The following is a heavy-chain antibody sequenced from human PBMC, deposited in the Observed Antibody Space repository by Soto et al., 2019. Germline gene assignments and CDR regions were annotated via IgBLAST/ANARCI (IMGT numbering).Heavy chain of an antibody. CDR1: GFTFSNAW. Sequence: GGSLRLSCAASGFTFSNAWMSWVRQAPGKGLEWVGRIKSKTDGGTTDYAAPVKGRFTISRDDSKNTLYLQMDSLKTEGTAVYYCTTDVGAFLFDYWGQGTLVTVSS. CDR2: IKSKTDGGTT. CDR3: TTDVGAFLFDY. V-gene: IGHV3-15*01. D-gene: IGHD1-26*01. J-gene: IGHJ4*02.